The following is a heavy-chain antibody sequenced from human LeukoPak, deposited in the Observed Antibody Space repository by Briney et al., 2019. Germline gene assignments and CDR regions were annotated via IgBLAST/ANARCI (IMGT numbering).Heavy chain of an antibody. J-gene: IGHJ5*02. V-gene: IGHV4-31*03. D-gene: IGHD6-13*01. CDR3: ARDLIAAAGTRNWFDP. CDR2: IYYSGST. Sequence: SQTLSLTCTVSGGSISSGGYYWSWIRQHPGKGLEWIGYIYYSGSTYYNPSLKSRVTISVDTSKNQFSLKLSSVTAADTAVYYCARDLIAAAGTRNWFDPWGQGTLVTVSS. CDR1: GGSISSGGYY.